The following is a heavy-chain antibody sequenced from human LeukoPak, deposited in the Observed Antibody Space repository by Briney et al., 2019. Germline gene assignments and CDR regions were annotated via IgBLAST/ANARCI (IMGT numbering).Heavy chain of an antibody. Sequence: RGESLKISCKGSGYSFTSYWIGWVRQMPGKGLGGMGIIYPGDSDTRYSPSFQGQVTISADKSISTAYLQWSSLKASDTAVYYCARWQIVGATRGINWFDPWGQGTLVTVSS. D-gene: IGHD1-26*01. J-gene: IGHJ5*02. CDR2: IYPGDSDT. CDR1: GYSFTSYW. CDR3: ARWQIVGATRGINWFDP. V-gene: IGHV5-51*01.